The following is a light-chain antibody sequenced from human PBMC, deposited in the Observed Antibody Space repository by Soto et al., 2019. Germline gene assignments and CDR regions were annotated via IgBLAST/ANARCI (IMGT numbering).Light chain of an antibody. CDR1: QSVSSSY. J-gene: IGKJ1*01. CDR3: QQYGSSRT. CDR2: GAS. Sequence: EIVLTQSPGTLSLSPGERATLSCRASQSVSSSYLAWYQQKPGQAPRLLIYGASSRATGIPDRLSGSGSGTDVTLTISRLEPEDFAVDYCQQYGSSRTFGQGTKVEIK. V-gene: IGKV3-20*01.